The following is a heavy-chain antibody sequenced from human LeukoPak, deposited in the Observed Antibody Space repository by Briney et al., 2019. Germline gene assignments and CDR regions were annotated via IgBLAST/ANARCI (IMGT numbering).Heavy chain of an antibody. CDR3: ARKTVVPAAISYYYYYMDV. D-gene: IGHD2-2*01. J-gene: IGHJ6*03. V-gene: IGHV3-7*01. CDR1: GFTFSSYW. CDR2: IKQDGSEK. Sequence: PGGSLRLSCAASGFTFSSYWMSWVRQAPGKGLEWVANIKQDGSEKYYVDSVKGRFTIFRDNAKNSLYLQMNSLRAEDTAVYYCARKTVVPAAISYYYYYMDVWGKGTTVTVSS.